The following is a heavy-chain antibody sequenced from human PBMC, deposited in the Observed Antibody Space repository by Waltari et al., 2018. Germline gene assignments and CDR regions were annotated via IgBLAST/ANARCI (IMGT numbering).Heavy chain of an antibody. CDR3: ARGYDFWSGQFDY. Sequence: QVQLQESGPGLVKPSQTLSLTCTVSGGSISSGSYYWSWIRQPAGKGLEWIGRIYTSGSTNYNPSLKSRVTISVDTSKNQFFLKLSSVTAADTAVYYCARGYDFWSGQFDYWGQGTLVTVSS. V-gene: IGHV4-61*02. J-gene: IGHJ4*02. D-gene: IGHD3-3*01. CDR1: GGSISSGSYY. CDR2: IYTSGST.